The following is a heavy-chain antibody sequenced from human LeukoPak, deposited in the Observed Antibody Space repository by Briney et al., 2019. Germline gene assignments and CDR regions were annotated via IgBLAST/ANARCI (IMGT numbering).Heavy chain of an antibody. CDR3: ARALYYYDSSGYLGGGWFDY. D-gene: IGHD3-22*01. CDR1: GYSITSGHY. J-gene: IGHJ4*02. V-gene: IGHV4-38-2*02. Sequence: SETLSLTCTVSGYSITSGHYWGWIRQPPGKGLEWIGSISHSGNTYYTPSLKSRVTISVETSKNQFSLKLSSVTAADTAVYYCARALYYYDSSGYLGGGWFDYWGQGTLVTVSS. CDR2: ISHSGNT.